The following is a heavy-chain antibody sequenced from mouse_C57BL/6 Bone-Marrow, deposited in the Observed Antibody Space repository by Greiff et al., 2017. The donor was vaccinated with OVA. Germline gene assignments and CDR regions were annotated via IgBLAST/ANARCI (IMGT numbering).Heavy chain of an antibody. CDR3: ARGRDYDAGGGFAY. J-gene: IGHJ3*01. CDR2: INPYNGDT. D-gene: IGHD2-4*01. V-gene: IGHV1-20*01. CDR1: GYSFTGYF. Sequence: VQLQHSGPELVKPGDSVQISCKASGYSFTGYFMNWVMQSHGKSLAWIGRINPYNGDTFYNQKFKGKATLTVDKSSSTAHMELRSLTSEDSAVYYCARGRDYDAGGGFAYWGQGTLVTVSA.